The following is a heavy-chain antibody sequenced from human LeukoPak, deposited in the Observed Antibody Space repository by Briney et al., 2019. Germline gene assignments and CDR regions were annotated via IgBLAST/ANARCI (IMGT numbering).Heavy chain of an antibody. Sequence: PSETLSLTCAVYGGSFSGYYWSWIRQPPGKRLEWIGEINHSGSTNYNPSLKSRVTISVDTSKNQFSLKLSSVTAADTAVYYCARAYYYGSGSFPWGQGTLVTVSS. CDR1: GGSFSGYY. J-gene: IGHJ5*02. V-gene: IGHV4-34*01. CDR3: ARAYYYGSGSFP. CDR2: INHSGST. D-gene: IGHD3-10*01.